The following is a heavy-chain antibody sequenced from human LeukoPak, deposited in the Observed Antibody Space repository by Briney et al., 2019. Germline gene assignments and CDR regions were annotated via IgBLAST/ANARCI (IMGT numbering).Heavy chain of an antibody. J-gene: IGHJ4*02. CDR1: GYTFTSYG. Sequence: ASVKVSCKASGYTFTSYGISWVRQAPGQGLEWMGWISAYNGNTNYAQKLQGRVTMTTDTSTSTAYMELRSLRSDDTAVYYCARDRQYYYDSSGPELDYWGQGILVTVSS. D-gene: IGHD3-22*01. CDR3: ARDRQYYYDSSGPELDY. V-gene: IGHV1-18*01. CDR2: ISAYNGNT.